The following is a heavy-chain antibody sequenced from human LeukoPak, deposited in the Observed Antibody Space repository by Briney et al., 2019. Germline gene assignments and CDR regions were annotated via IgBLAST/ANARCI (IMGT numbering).Heavy chain of an antibody. Sequence: AETLSLTCAVYGGSFSGYYWGWIRQPLGKVLEWIGSIVYSGSTYYNPSLKSRVTISADTSENQFSLKLSSVTAADTAVYYCARHFFDWFRMKWFDPWGQGTLVTVSS. CDR2: IVYSGST. D-gene: IGHD3-9*01. V-gene: IGHV4-34*12. CDR1: GGSFSGYY. CDR3: ARHFFDWFRMKWFDP. J-gene: IGHJ5*02.